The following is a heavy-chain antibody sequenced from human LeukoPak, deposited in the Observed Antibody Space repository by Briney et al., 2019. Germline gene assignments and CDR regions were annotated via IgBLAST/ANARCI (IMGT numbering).Heavy chain of an antibody. CDR2: ILNNGDNT. D-gene: IGHD2-2*01. J-gene: IGHJ4*02. CDR3: AASLPNIVVVPATKGPFGY. V-gene: IGHV3-23*01. Sequence: PGGSLRLSCAASGFTFSSYAMAWVRQAPGKGLEWVSTILNNGDNTYYADSVKGRFTISRDNSKNTLYLQMNSLRAEDTAVYYCAASLPNIVVVPATKGPFGYWGQGALVTVSS. CDR1: GFTFSSYA.